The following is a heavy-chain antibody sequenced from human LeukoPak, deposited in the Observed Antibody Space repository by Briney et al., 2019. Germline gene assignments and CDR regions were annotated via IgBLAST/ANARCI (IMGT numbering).Heavy chain of an antibody. D-gene: IGHD3-22*01. CDR1: GFTFSSYW. CDR2: IKQDGSEK. Sequence: GGPLRLSCAASGFTFSSYWMSWVRQAPGKGLEWVANIKQDGSEKYYVDSVMGRFTISRDNAENSLYLQMISLRAEDTAMYYCARDLYRFSSGWYDFWGQGTLVTVSS. CDR3: ARDLYRFSSGWYDF. V-gene: IGHV3-7*01. J-gene: IGHJ5*01.